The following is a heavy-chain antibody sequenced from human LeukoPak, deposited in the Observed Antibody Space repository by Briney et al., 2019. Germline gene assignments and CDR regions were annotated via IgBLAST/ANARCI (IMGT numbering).Heavy chain of an antibody. CDR3: ASALWFGESATYYYYMDV. D-gene: IGHD3-10*01. J-gene: IGHJ6*03. CDR2: INHSGST. CDR1: GGSFSGYY. Sequence: SETPSLTCAVYGGSFSGYYWSWIRQPPGKGLEWIGEINHSGSTNYNPSLKSRVTISVDTSKNQFSLKLSSVTAADTAVYYCASALWFGESATYYYYMDVWGKGTTVTVSS. V-gene: IGHV4-34*01.